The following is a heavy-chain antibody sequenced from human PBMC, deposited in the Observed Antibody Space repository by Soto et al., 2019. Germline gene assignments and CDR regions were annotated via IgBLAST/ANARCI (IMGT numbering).Heavy chain of an antibody. J-gene: IGHJ6*02. D-gene: IGHD5-12*01. CDR2: IIPILGIA. V-gene: IGHV1-69*02. Sequence: QVQLVQSGAEVKKPGSSVKVSCKASGGTFSSYTISWVRQAPGQGLEWMGRIIPILGIANYAQKFQGRVTMTADKSTSTAYMGLSSLRSEDTAVYYCASPRGDVDIVATYDYYGMDVWGQGTTVTVSS. CDR3: ASPRGDVDIVATYDYYGMDV. CDR1: GGTFSSYT.